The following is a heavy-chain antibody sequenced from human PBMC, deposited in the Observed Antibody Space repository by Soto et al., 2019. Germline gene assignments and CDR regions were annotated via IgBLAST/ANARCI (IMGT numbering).Heavy chain of an antibody. CDR2: INPSGTTT. V-gene: IGHV1-46*01. CDR3: AKPQIARHYYYGMAV. Sequence: QVQLVQSGAEVKKPGASVKVSCKASGYTFTSFYMHWVRQAPGQGLEWMGIINPSGTTTDYAQQFQGRVTMTRDPSTSTSYMELRSLTSEDTAVYYCAKPQIARHYYYGMAVWGQGTAVTVSS. J-gene: IGHJ6*02. CDR1: GYTFTSFY.